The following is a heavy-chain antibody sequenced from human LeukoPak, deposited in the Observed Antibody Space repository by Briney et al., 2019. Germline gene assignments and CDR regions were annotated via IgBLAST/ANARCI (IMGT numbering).Heavy chain of an antibody. CDR1: GFTFSSYS. V-gene: IGHV3-21*01. D-gene: IGHD6-13*01. J-gene: IGHJ4*02. CDR2: ISSSSSYI. CDR3: ASYSCSWPTVDY. Sequence: PGGSLRLSCAASGFTFSSYSMNWVRQAPGKGLEWVSSISSSSSYIYYADSVKGRFTISRDNAKNSLYLQMNSLRAEDTAVYYCASYSCSWPTVDYWGQGTLVTVSS.